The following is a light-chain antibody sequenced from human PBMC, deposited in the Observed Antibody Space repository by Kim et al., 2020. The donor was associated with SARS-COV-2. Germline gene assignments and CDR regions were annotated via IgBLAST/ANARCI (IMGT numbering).Light chain of an antibody. J-gene: IGLJ2*01. CDR1: SRDVGVYNY. Sequence: QSVASASTGNSRDVGVYNYASWYQQHPGNAPKLRIYEVSRRPSGVPDRFSGSKSGNTASRTGSGLQAEDEADYYGSSYAGSNNLVFGGGTQLTVL. CDR2: EVS. CDR3: SSYAGSNNLV. V-gene: IGLV2-8*01.